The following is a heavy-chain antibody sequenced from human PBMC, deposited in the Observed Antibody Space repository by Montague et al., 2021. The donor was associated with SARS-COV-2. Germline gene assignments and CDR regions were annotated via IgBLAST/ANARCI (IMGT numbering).Heavy chain of an antibody. V-gene: IGHV4-59*02. CDR2: VYYSRSS. CDR1: GDSVSHDF. Sequence: SETLSLTCTVSGDSVSHDFWTWIRQPPGKGLEWIGYVYYSRSSSYNPSLRVRVSIAVDTSKNQFSLRLSTVTAADTAIYYCVRDPAPSGSGTFYDYWGQGTPVAVSS. J-gene: IGHJ4*02. CDR3: VRDPAPSGSGTFYDY. D-gene: IGHD1-26*01.